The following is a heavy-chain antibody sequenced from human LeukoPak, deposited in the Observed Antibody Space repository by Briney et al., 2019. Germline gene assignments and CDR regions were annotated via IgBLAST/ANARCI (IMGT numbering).Heavy chain of an antibody. CDR3: ARMYGQQLVRKEYFQH. D-gene: IGHD6-13*01. CDR1: GGTFSSYT. CDR2: IIPILGIA. V-gene: IGHV1-69*02. J-gene: IGHJ1*01. Sequence: ASVKVSCKASGGTFSSYTIRWVRQAPGQGLEWMGRIIPILGIANYAQKFQGRVTITADKSTSTAYMELSSLRSEDTAVYYCARMYGQQLVRKEYFQHWGQGTLVTVSS.